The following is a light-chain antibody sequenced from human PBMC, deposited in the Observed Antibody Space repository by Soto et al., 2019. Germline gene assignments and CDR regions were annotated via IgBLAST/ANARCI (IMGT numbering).Light chain of an antibody. V-gene: IGKV3-15*01. CDR3: QQYNNWWT. CDR2: GAS. J-gene: IGKJ1*01. Sequence: EIVMTQSPATLSVSPGERATLSCRASQSVSSSLAWYQQKPGQAPRLLIYGASTRATGIPARSSGSGSETEFTLTISSLQSEDFAVYYCQQYNNWWTFGQGTKVEIK. CDR1: QSVSSS.